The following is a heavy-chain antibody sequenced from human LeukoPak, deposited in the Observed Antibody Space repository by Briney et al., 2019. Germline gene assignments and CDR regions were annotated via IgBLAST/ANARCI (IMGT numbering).Heavy chain of an antibody. CDR3: ARGMTTVTAETALGF. CDR1: GYTFTTYY. Sequence: GASVKVSYKASGYTFTTYYMNWVRQAPGQGLEWMGVINPSGGRTTYAQKFQGRVTMSRDTSTSTVYMELSSLRSEDTAVYYCARGMTTVTAETALGFWGQGTLVTVSS. J-gene: IGHJ4*02. CDR2: INPSGGRT. V-gene: IGHV1-46*01. D-gene: IGHD4-17*01.